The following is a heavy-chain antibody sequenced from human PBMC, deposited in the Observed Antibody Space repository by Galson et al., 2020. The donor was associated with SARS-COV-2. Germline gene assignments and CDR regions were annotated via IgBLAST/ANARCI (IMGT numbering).Heavy chain of an antibody. CDR2: IWYDGSNK. V-gene: IGHV3-33*01. Sequence: GGSLRLSCAASGFTFSSYGMHWVRQAPGKGLEWVAVIWYDGSNKYYADSVKGRFTISRDNSKNTLYLQMNSLRAEDTAVYYCARDIGWATVTTDDAFDIWGQGTMVTVSS. CDR1: GFTFSSYG. J-gene: IGHJ3*02. CDR3: ARDIGWATVTTDDAFDI. D-gene: IGHD4-17*01.